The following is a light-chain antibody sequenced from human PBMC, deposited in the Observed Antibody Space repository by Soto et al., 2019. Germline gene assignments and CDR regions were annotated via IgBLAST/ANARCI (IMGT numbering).Light chain of an antibody. CDR3: QQCDTFST. Sequence: DIQKTQSPSTLFASVGDRVTITCRGSQTINNWLAWYRQKPGKAPKLLISEAYRLESGVPSRFNGSGYGTEFTLTISSLQPDDFATYYCQQCDTFSTFGQGTKV. J-gene: IGKJ1*01. CDR2: EAY. CDR1: QTINNW. V-gene: IGKV1-5*01.